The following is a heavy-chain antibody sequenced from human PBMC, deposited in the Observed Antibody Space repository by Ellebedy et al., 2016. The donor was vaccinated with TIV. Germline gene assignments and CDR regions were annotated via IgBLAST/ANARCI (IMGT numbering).Heavy chain of an antibody. D-gene: IGHD1-26*01. V-gene: IGHV3-30*02. J-gene: IGHJ4*02. CDR2: IWYDGSNK. CDR1: GFTFSSYG. Sequence: GESLKISCAASGFTFSSYGMHWVRQAPGKGLEWVAVIWYDGSNKYYADSVKGRFTISRDNSKNTLYLQMNSLRADDTAVYYCACPGGLRYYFDYWGQGTLVTVSS. CDR3: ACPGGLRYYFDY.